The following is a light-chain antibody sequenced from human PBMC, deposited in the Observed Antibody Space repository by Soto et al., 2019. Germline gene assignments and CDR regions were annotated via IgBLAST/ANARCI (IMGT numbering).Light chain of an antibody. V-gene: IGLV1-51*01. CDR2: DDD. Sequence: QSVMTQPPSVSAAQGQRVTISCSGSSSKIGGNSVSWYQQLPGTAPKLLIYDDDKRPSGIPDRFSGSKSGTSATLGITGFQTGDEADYYCGSWDSSLSAYVFGTGTKLTVL. CDR3: GSWDSSLSAYV. CDR1: SSKIGGNS. J-gene: IGLJ1*01.